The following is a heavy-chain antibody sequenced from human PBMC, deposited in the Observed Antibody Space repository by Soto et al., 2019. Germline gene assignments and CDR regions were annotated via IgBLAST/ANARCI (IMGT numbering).Heavy chain of an antibody. Sequence: QVQLVESGGGVVQPGRSLRLSCVASGFTFSSYGMHWVRQAPGKGLEWVALISDDGNNKYYADSVRGRFTISRDNSKNRLFLQMNSVRPEDTAVYSCVSSSGWYRVEVGHWGQGTLVTVSS. V-gene: IGHV3-30*03. CDR1: GFTFSSYG. J-gene: IGHJ4*02. CDR2: ISDDGNNK. D-gene: IGHD6-13*01. CDR3: VSSSGWYRVEVGH.